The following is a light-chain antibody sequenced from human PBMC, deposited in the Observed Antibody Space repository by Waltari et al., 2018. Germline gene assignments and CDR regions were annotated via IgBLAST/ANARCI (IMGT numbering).Light chain of an antibody. J-gene: IGLJ2*01. CDR2: DCS. Sequence: VARYHMDPSTSPTRSIYDCSKRPSGVSDCFSAAKSCNTASLTISGLQAEDEADYYCSSYTSSSTFGGGTKLTVL. CDR3: SSYTSSST. V-gene: IGLV2-14*02.